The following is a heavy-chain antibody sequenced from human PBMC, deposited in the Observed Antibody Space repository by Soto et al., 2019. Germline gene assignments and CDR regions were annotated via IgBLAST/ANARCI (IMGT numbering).Heavy chain of an antibody. Sequence: GGSLRLSCAASGLNFNSYTINWVRQAPGKRLEWLSSISSSGYIFSTDSVRGRSTISRDNAKNSVYLQINSLRAEDTAVYFCARDCSGGSCYPGMDVWGQGTTVTVSS. J-gene: IGHJ6*02. V-gene: IGHV3-21*01. D-gene: IGHD2-15*01. CDR3: ARDCSGGSCYPGMDV. CDR1: GLNFNSYT. CDR2: ISSSGYI.